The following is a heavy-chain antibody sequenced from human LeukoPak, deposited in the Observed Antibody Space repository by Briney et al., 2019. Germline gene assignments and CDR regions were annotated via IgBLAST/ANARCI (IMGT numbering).Heavy chain of an antibody. CDR2: INHSGST. Sequence: SETLSLTCAVYGGSFSGYYWSWIRQPPGKGLEWIGEINHSGSTNYNPSLKSRVTISVDTSKNQFSLKLSSVTAADTAVYYCARPRGENWGQGTLVTVSS. J-gene: IGHJ4*02. CDR3: ARPRGEN. V-gene: IGHV4-34*01. D-gene: IGHD5-12*01. CDR1: GGSFSGYY.